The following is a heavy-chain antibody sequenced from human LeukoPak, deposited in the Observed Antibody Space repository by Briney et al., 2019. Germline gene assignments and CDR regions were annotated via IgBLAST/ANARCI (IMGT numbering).Heavy chain of an antibody. CDR2: INHSGST. D-gene: IGHD3-10*01. V-gene: IGHV4-34*01. CDR3: ARGPGDYYGSGSYP. J-gene: IGHJ5*02. CDR1: GGSFSGYY. Sequence: SETLSLTCAVYGGSFSGYYWSWIRQPPGKGLEWIGEINHSGSTNYSPSLKSRVTISVDTSKNQFSLKLSSVTAADTAVYYCARGPGDYYGSGSYPWGQGTLVTVSS.